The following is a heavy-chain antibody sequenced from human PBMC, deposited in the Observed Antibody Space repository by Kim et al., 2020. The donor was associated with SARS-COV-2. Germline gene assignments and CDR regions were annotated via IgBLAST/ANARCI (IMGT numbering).Heavy chain of an antibody. Sequence: GGSLRLSCAASGFTFSSYGMHWVRQAPGKGLEWVAVIWYDGSNKYYADSVKGRFTISRDNSKNTLYLQMNSLRAEDTAVYYCARDRFMWEVVPAATDYWGQGTLVTVSS. V-gene: IGHV3-33*01. J-gene: IGHJ4*02. CDR3: ARDRFMWEVVPAATDY. D-gene: IGHD2-2*01. CDR2: IWYDGSNK. CDR1: GFTFSSYG.